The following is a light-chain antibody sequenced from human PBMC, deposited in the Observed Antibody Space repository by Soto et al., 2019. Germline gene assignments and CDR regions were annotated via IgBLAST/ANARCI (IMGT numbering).Light chain of an antibody. J-gene: IGLJ1*01. V-gene: IGLV2-14*01. CDR3: SSYSISTAYL. CDR2: EVR. Sequence: QSALTQPASVSGSPGQSITISCTGTSSDVGSYNYVSWYQQHPGKAPKLMIYEVRNRPSGVSDRFSGSKSGKTASLTIFGLQAEDEADYYCSSYSISTAYLFGTGTKVTVL. CDR1: SSDVGSYNY.